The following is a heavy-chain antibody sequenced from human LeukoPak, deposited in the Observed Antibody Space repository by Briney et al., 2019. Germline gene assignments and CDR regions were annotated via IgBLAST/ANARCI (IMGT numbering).Heavy chain of an antibody. J-gene: IGHJ4*02. Sequence: PGGSLRLSCAASGFTFSSYGMPWVRQAPGKGLEWVAVISYDGSNKYYADSVKGRFTISRDNSKNTLYLQMNSLRAEDTAVYYCAKPRVGATTYTQRANYFDYWGQGTLVTVSS. D-gene: IGHD1-26*01. CDR3: AKPRVGATTYTQRANYFDY. V-gene: IGHV3-30*18. CDR2: ISYDGSNK. CDR1: GFTFSSYG.